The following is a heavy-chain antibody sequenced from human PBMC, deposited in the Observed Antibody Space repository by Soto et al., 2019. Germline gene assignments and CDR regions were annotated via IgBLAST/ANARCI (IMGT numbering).Heavy chain of an antibody. V-gene: IGHV1-46*01. CDR2: INPSGGST. D-gene: IGHD3-22*01. J-gene: IGHJ4*02. CDR1: VYTFPSYY. Sequence: ASVRVACKVYVYTFPSYYMHWVRQAPGQGLEWMGIINPSGGSTSYAQKFQGRVTMTRDTSTSTVYMELSSLRSEDPAVYYCARDVSIVVVTLDYWGQETLVTV. CDR3: ARDVSIVVVTLDY.